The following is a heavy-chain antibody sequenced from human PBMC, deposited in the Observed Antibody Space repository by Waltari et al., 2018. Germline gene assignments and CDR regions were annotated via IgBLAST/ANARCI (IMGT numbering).Heavy chain of an antibody. D-gene: IGHD3-10*01. CDR2: MSSTGAA. V-gene: IGHV4-31*03. Sequence: QVQLQESGPGLVKPSQTLSLTCPVSGGSFSSCIYYCSWIRQHPGRGLEWIGYMSSTGAAYYTPSLRSRVTISLDTSKNHFSLELTSVTAADTAVYYCARGGAYGSGTYFLDYWGQGTPVTVSS. CDR3: ARGGAYGSGTYFLDY. CDR1: GGSFSSCIYY. J-gene: IGHJ4*02.